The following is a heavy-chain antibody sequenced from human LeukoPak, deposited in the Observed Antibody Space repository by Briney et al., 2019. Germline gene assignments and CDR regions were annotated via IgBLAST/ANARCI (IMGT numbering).Heavy chain of an antibody. CDR3: TTGGLG. CDR2: IKSKSEGETR. J-gene: IGHJ3*01. D-gene: IGHD3-16*01. Sequence: GGSLRLSCTVSGFTISSNSMSWVRQTPGKGLEWVGRIKSKSEGETRDYGAPVKGRFTISRDDSRDTVYLQMNSLKTEDTGVYYCTTGGLGWGPGTKVTVFS. V-gene: IGHV3-15*01. CDR1: GFTISSNS.